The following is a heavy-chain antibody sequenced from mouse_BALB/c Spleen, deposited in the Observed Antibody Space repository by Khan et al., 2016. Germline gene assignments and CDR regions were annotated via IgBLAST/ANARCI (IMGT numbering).Heavy chain of an antibody. Sequence: QLEESGPGLVKPSQSLSLTCTVTGYSITSDYAWNWIRQFPGNKLEWMGYIRYSGSTTYNPSLKSRISITRDTSKNQFFLQLYSVTTEDTATYYCTRSPTAPRTFDDWGPGTTVTVSS. J-gene: IGHJ1*01. CDR1: GYSITSDYA. D-gene: IGHD1-2*01. CDR2: IRYSGST. CDR3: TRSPTAPRTFDD. V-gene: IGHV3-2*02.